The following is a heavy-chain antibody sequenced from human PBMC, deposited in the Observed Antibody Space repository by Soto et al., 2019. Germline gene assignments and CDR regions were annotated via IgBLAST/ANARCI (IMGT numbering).Heavy chain of an antibody. V-gene: IGHV3-33*01. CDR1: GFTFSSFG. CDR2: IWYDGSNK. D-gene: IGHD6-19*01. J-gene: IGHJ2*01. Sequence: VQLVESGGGVVQPGRSLRLSCAASGFTFSSFGMHWVRQAPGKGLEWVAVIWYDGSNKYYADSVKGRFTISRDNSKNTLYLQMNSLRAEDTAVYYCAREGAVAGRGYWYFDLWGRGTLVTVSS. CDR3: AREGAVAGRGYWYFDL.